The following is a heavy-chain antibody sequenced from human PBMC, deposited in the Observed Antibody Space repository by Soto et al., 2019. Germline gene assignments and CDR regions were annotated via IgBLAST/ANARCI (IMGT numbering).Heavy chain of an antibody. CDR3: AKVLRVVVAATVDAFDI. D-gene: IGHD2-15*01. CDR2: ISGSGGST. V-gene: IGHV3-23*01. CDR1: GFTFSSYA. J-gene: IGHJ3*02. Sequence: GGSLRLSCAASGFTFSSYAMSWVRQAPGKGLEWVSAISGSGGSTYYADSVKGRFTISRDNSKNTLYLQMNSLRAEDTAVYYCAKVLRVVVAATVDAFDIWGQGTMVTVSS.